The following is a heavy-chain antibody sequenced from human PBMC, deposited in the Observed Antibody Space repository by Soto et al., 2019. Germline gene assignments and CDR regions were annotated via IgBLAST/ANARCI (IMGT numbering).Heavy chain of an antibody. CDR3: VIVAPLSRVVPAANDFDY. CDR2: ISAYNGNT. Sequence: ASVKVSCKASGYTFTIYGFSWVRQAPGQGLEWMGWISAYNGNTNYAQKLQGRVTMTTDTSTTTAYMELRSLRSDDTAVYYCVIVAPLSRVVPAANDFDYWGQGTLVLVSS. D-gene: IGHD2-2*01. CDR1: GYTFTIYG. J-gene: IGHJ4*02. V-gene: IGHV1-18*01.